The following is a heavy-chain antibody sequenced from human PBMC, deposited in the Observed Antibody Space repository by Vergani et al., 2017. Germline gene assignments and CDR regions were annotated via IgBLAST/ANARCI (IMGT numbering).Heavy chain of an antibody. CDR3: ARDRGYCSSTSCYGLGWFDP. D-gene: IGHD2-2*01. CDR1: GGTFSSYA. Sequence: QVQLVQSGAEVKKPGASVKVSCKASGGTFSSYAISWVRQAPGQGLEWMGRIIPIFGTANYAQKFQGRVTITADESTSTAYMELSSLRSEDTAVYYCARDRGYCSSTSCYGLGWFDPWGQGTLVTVSS. J-gene: IGHJ5*02. V-gene: IGHV1-69*18. CDR2: IIPIFGTA.